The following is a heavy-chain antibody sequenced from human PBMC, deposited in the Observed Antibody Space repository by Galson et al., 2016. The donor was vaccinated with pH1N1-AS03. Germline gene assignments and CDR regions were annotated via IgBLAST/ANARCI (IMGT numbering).Heavy chain of an antibody. CDR2: IDWDDDE. CDR3: ARSPGDYFYSRGMDV. CDR1: GFSLTTDKMC. V-gene: IGHV2-70*11. J-gene: IGHJ6*02. Sequence: PALVKPTQTLTLTCTFSGFSLTTDKMCVTWIRQPPGKALEWLARIDWDDDEYYSRSLRTRLTISKDTSKNQVVLTMTNMDPADTGTYFCARSPGDYFYSRGMDVWGQGTTVTISS.